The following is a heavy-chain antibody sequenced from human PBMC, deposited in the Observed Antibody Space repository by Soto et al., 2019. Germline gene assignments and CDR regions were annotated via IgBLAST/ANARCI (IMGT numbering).Heavy chain of an antibody. V-gene: IGHV4-39*01. Sequence: SETLSLTCTVSGGSISRSSYYWGWIRQPPGKGLEWIGSIYYSGSTYYNPPLKSRVTISVDTSKNQFSLKLSSVTAADTAVYYCVSITGYCSGGSCASMVDPWGQGTLVTVSS. CDR3: VSITGYCSGGSCASMVDP. J-gene: IGHJ5*02. D-gene: IGHD2-15*01. CDR2: IYYSGST. CDR1: GGSISRSSYY.